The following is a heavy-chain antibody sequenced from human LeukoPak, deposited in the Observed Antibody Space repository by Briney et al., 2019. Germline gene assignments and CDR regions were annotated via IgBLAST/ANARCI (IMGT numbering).Heavy chain of an antibody. D-gene: IGHD4-23*01. CDR3: AKVPSGNPLGNMDV. Sequence: PGGSLRLSCAASGFTFSTYWMHWVRQAPGKGLVWVSRIRPEGTTTAYADSVKGRFTISRDNSKNTLYLQMNSLRAEDTAVYYCAKVPSGNPLGNMDVWGKGTTVTVSS. V-gene: IGHV3-74*03. J-gene: IGHJ6*03. CDR2: IRPEGTTT. CDR1: GFTFSTYW.